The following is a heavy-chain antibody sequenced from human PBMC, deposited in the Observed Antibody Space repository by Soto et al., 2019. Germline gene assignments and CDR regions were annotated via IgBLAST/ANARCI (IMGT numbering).Heavy chain of an antibody. CDR1: GGTFSSYA. CDR3: ARVLKGYYASSGYAFAI. J-gene: IGHJ3*02. CDR2: IIHIFGTA. D-gene: IGHD3-22*01. V-gene: IGHV1-69*01. Sequence: QVQLVQSGAEVKKPGSSVKVSCKASGGTFSSYAISWVRQAPGQGLEWMGGIIHIFGTANYAQKFQGRVTITADEATSTAYMELSSLRCEDTAVYYCARVLKGYYASSGYAFAIWVQRTMVTVSS.